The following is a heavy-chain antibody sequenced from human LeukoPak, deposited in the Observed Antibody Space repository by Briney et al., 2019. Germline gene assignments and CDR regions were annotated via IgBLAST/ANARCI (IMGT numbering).Heavy chain of an antibody. D-gene: IGHD6-13*01. Sequence: SETLSLTCTVSGGSISSGSYYWSWIRQPAGKGLEWIGRIYTSGSTNYNPSLKSRVTISVDTSKNQFSLKLSSVTAADTAVYYCARVWSYSSSWYLGYWYFDLWGRGTLSLSPQ. CDR2: IYTSGST. V-gene: IGHV4-61*02. CDR3: ARVWSYSSSWYLGYWYFDL. CDR1: GGSISSGSYY. J-gene: IGHJ2*01.